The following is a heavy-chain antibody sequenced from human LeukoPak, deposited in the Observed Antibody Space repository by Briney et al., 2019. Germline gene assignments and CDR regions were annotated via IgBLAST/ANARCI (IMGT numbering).Heavy chain of an antibody. V-gene: IGHV1-8*01. J-gene: IGHJ4*02. Sequence: ASVKVSCTASGYTFTSYDINWVRQATGQGLEWMGWMNPNSGNTGYAQKFQGRVTMTRNTSISTAYMELSSLRSEDTAVYYCARVTYYYDSSGYYRGFDYWGQGTLVTVSS. D-gene: IGHD3-22*01. CDR2: MNPNSGNT. CDR3: ARVTYYYDSSGYYRGFDY. CDR1: GYTFTSYD.